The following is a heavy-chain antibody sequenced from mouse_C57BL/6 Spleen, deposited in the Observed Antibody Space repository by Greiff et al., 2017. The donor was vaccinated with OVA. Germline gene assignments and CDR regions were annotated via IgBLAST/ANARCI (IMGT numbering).Heavy chain of an antibody. CDR2: ISDGGSYT. V-gene: IGHV5-4*01. CDR1: GFTFSSYA. J-gene: IGHJ4*01. Sequence: EVQLVESGGGLVKPGGSLKLSCAASGFTFSSYAMSWVRQTPEKRLEWVATISDGGSYTSYPANVKGRFTISRDTAKNNLYLQMSHLKSEDTAMYYCARDRTGYYAMDYWGQGTSVTVSS. D-gene: IGHD4-1*01. CDR3: ARDRTGYYAMDY.